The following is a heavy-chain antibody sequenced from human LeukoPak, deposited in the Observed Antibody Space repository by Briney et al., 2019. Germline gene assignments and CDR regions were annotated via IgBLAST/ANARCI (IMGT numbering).Heavy chain of an antibody. CDR2: IYHSGIT. CDR1: SYSINSGYC. CDR3: ARESRGPVQPPGVGRCMDG. J-gene: IGHJ6*03. Sequence: ASETLSLPCAVSSYSINSGYCWGWIRQPPGKGLEWIGNIYHSGITYYNPSLQSRVTISVDTSKNQFSLKLSSVTAADTAVYYCARESRGPVQPPGVGRCMDGCGKGTTVTVSS. D-gene: IGHD1-1*01. V-gene: IGHV4-38-2*02.